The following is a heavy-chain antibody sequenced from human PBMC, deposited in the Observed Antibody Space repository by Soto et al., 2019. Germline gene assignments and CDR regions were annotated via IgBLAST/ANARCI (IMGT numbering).Heavy chain of an antibody. V-gene: IGHV3-33*03. D-gene: IGHD3-22*01. CDR1: GFTFSING. Sequence: GGSLRLSCVASGFTFSINGIHWVRQAPGKGLEWVAVIWYDGNKKYYGDSVRGRFTISRDNSKNTLYLEMNSLRAEDTAVYYCVVDTSGLLDYWGQGT. CDR3: VVDTSGLLDY. J-gene: IGHJ4*02. CDR2: IWYDGNKK.